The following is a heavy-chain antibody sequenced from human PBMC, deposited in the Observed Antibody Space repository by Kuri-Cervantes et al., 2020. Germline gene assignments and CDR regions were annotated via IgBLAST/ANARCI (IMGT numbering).Heavy chain of an antibody. J-gene: IGHJ3*02. CDR3: ARQGGSSGYYHAFDI. V-gene: IGHV4-59*08. CDR2: IYYSGST. CDR1: GGSFSGYY. Sequence: SETLSLTCAVYGGSFSGYYWSWIRQPPGKGLEWIGYIYYSGSTNYNPSLKSRVTISVDTSKNQFSLKLSSVTAADTAVYYCARQGGSSGYYHAFDIWGQGTMVTVSS. D-gene: IGHD3-22*01.